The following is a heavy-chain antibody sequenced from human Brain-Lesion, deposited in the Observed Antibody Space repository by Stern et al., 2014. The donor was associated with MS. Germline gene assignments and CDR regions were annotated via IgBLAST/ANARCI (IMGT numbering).Heavy chain of an antibody. Sequence: AQLVESGGGVVQPGRSLRLSCAVSGFTFSSYGMYWVRQAPGKGLEWGAGIWVDGTKKNYIESVKGRFTISRDNSKNTLSLQMTSLRAEDTAVYYCAKDKKDSSGWNLYFYGMDVWGQGTTVIVSS. CDR3: AKDKKDSSGWNLYFYGMDV. J-gene: IGHJ6*02. CDR2: IWVDGTKK. CDR1: GFTFSSYG. V-gene: IGHV3-33*06. D-gene: IGHD6-19*01.